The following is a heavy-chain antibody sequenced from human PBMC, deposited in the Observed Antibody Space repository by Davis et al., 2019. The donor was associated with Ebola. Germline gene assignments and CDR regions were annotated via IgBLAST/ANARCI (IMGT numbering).Heavy chain of an antibody. CDR1: GFSFSSYT. D-gene: IGHD4-17*01. J-gene: IGHJ4*02. V-gene: IGHV3-48*02. Sequence: GGSLRLSCAASGFSFSSYTMNWVRQAPGKGLEWVSSISSSGSTINYADSVKGRFTVSRDNAKNSLSLQMNSLRDEEKDVFYCARGRTVTNYVDYWGPGILVTVSS. CDR2: ISSSGSTI. CDR3: ARGRTVTNYVDY.